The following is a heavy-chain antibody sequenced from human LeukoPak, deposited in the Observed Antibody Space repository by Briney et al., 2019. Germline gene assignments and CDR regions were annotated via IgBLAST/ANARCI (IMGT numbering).Heavy chain of an antibody. CDR1: GGSFSGYY. D-gene: IGHD5-18*01. J-gene: IGHJ2*01. V-gene: IGHV4-34*01. CDR2: IKHSGNT. CDR3: AGFSAMAGRNWYFDL. Sequence: PSETLSLTCAVYGGSFSGYYWSWIRQPPGKGLEWLGEIKHSGNTNYNPSLRSRVTISVDTSKNQFSLKLSSVTAAATAVYYCAGFSAMAGRNWYFDLWGRGTLVTVSS.